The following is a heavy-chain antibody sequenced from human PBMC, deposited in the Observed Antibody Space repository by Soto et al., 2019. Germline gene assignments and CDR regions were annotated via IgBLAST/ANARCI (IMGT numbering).Heavy chain of an antibody. Sequence: ASVKVSCKASGYSFTTSGITWVRQAPGQGLEWMGWISTYNGNTNYAQKLQDRVTLTTDTSTSTAYMELRSLRSDDTAVYYCARAFFYQGSDSRGYSFDAFDFWGPGTRVTV. D-gene: IGHD3-22*01. CDR3: ARAFFYQGSDSRGYSFDAFDF. CDR1: GYSFTTSG. J-gene: IGHJ3*01. V-gene: IGHV1-18*01. CDR2: ISTYNGNT.